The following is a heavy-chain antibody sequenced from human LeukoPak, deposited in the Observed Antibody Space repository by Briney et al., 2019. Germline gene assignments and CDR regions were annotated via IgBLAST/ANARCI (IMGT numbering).Heavy chain of an antibody. CDR2: INPRGDAT. CDR3: AREVGVVRGQGELFDP. Sequence: ASVKVSCKASGNTFIGYWIHWVRQAPGQGLEWMGAINPRGDATIGAQKFQGRVTTTRDTSTSTVYIELSSLRSEDTAVYYCAREVGVVRGQGELFDPWGQGTLVTVSS. V-gene: IGHV1-46*01. CDR1: GNTFIGYW. J-gene: IGHJ5*02. D-gene: IGHD3-10*01.